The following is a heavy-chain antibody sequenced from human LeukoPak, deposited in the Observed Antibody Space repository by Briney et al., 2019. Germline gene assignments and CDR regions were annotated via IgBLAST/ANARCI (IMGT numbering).Heavy chain of an antibody. CDR2: ISYDGSNK. V-gene: IGHV3-30*18. CDR1: GFTFSSYG. CDR3: AKTGPVLLWFGELFA. D-gene: IGHD3-10*01. Sequence: GGSLRLSCAASGFTFSSYGMHWVRQAPGKGLEWVAVISYDGSNKYYADSVKGRFTISRDNSKNTLYLQMNSLTAEDTAAYYCAKTGPVLLWFGELFAWGQGTLVTVSP. J-gene: IGHJ5*02.